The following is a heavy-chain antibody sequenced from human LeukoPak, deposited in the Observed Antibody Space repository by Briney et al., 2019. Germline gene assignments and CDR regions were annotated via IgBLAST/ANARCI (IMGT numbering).Heavy chain of an antibody. CDR1: GGSISNYH. Sequence: SETLSLTCTVSGGSISNYHWSWIRQPPGKGLEWIGYIYYSGSTNYNPSLKSRVTISVDTSKNQFSLKLSSVTAADTAVYYCARVVDYGYSDYWGQGTLVTVSS. V-gene: IGHV4-59*01. CDR3: ARVVDYGYSDY. D-gene: IGHD3-10*01. CDR2: IYYSGST. J-gene: IGHJ4*02.